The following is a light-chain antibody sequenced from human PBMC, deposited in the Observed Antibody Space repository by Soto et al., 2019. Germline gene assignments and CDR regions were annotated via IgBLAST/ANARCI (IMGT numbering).Light chain of an antibody. V-gene: IGLV1-51*01. CDR2: ENN. CDR3: GTWDSSLPGVV. CDR1: SSNIANNY. Sequence: QTVVTQPPSVSAAPGQKVTISCSGSSSNIANNYVSWYQQLPGTAPKLLIFENNKRPSGIPDRFSGSKSGTSATLGITGLQTGDEAVYYCGTWDSSLPGVVFGGGTKLTVL. J-gene: IGLJ2*01.